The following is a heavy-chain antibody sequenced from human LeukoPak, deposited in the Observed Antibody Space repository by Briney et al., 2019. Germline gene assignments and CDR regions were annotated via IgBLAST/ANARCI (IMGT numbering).Heavy chain of an antibody. CDR3: ARGLGGYSSSWYGYYFDY. Sequence: SETLSLTCAVSGDGSFSGPYWSWLRQPPGKGLEWIGRIYTSGSTNYNPSLKSRVTISVDTSKNQFSLKLSSVTAADTAVYYCARGLGGYSSSWYGYYFDYWGQGTLVTVSS. V-gene: IGHV4-4*08. D-gene: IGHD6-13*01. CDR2: IYTSGST. J-gene: IGHJ4*02. CDR1: GDGSFSGPY.